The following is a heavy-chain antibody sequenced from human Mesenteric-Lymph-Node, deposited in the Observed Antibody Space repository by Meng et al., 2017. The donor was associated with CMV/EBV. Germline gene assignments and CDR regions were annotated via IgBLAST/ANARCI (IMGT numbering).Heavy chain of an antibody. CDR3: ARDWPDTSGTYALY. CDR1: GFTFRSYA. V-gene: IGHV3-23*01. J-gene: IGHJ4*02. D-gene: IGHD1-26*01. Sequence: GGSLRLSCEASGFTFRSYAMSWVRLVPGKGLEWVSAISGSGGSTYYADSVKGRFTVSRDSSKNTLYLQMNSLRVEDTAVYFCARDWPDTSGTYALYWGQGILVTVSS. CDR2: ISGSGGST.